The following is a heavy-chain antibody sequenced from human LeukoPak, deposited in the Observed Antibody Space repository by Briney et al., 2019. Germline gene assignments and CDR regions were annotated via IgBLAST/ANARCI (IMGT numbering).Heavy chain of an antibody. V-gene: IGHV1-2*02. CDR1: GYTLNDYY. CDR2: INPNSGAT. D-gene: IGHD3-16*01. J-gene: IGHJ4*01. Sequence: ASVKVSCKASGYTLNDYYLHWVRQAPGQALKWMGWINPNSGATHYAQSFLARVTMTRDTSIASSYMELTGLESDDTAVYYCARGRRILGGPENAGDFFDFWGQGSLVTVSS. CDR3: ARGRRILGGPENAGDFFDF.